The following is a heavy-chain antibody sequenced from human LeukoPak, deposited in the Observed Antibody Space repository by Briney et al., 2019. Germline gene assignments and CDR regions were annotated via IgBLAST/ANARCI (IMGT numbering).Heavy chain of an antibody. Sequence: GASVKVSCKTSGYTFSTYGLSWVRQAPGQGLEWMRWISGNSGKTHYAQKFQDRVTLTTDTSSTTAFMELRSLRSDDTAMYYCARNAGSYFEFAPWGQGTLVTVSS. D-gene: IGHD1-26*01. CDR1: GYTFSTYG. V-gene: IGHV1-18*01. J-gene: IGHJ5*02. CDR3: ARNAGSYFEFAP. CDR2: ISGNSGKT.